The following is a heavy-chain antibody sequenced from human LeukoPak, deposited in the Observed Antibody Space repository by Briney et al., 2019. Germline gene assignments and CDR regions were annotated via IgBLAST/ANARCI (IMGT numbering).Heavy chain of an antibody. CDR3: ARTSFQVAALANFDY. D-gene: IGHD6-13*01. J-gene: IGHJ4*02. CDR2: IYYSGST. Sequence: PSQTLSLTCTVSGGSISSGDYYWSWIRQPPGKGLEWIGYIYYSGSTYYNPSLKSRVTISVDTSKNQFSLKLSSVTAADTVVYYCARTSFQVAALANFDYWGQGTLVTVSS. CDR1: GGSISSGDYY. V-gene: IGHV4-30-4*08.